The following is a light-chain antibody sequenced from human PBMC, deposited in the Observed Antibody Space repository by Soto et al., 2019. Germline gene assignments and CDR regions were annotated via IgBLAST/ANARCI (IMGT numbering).Light chain of an antibody. Sequence: EIVLTQSPGTLSLSPGERATLSCRASQSVSNSYLAWYQQKPGQAPRLLIYGASSRATGIPDRFSGSGSGTAFTFTISSLEPENFEVYYCQRYGSSSRTFGQGTRWKSN. CDR1: QSVSNSY. CDR2: GAS. CDR3: QRYGSSSRT. V-gene: IGKV3-20*01. J-gene: IGKJ1*01.